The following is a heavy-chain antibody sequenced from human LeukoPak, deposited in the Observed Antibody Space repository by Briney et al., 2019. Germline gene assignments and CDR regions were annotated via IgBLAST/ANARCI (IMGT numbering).Heavy chain of an antibody. CDR1: GGTFSSYA. CDR3: ARDNAPLSTYYDFWSGYFGWGLDV. V-gene: IGHV1-69*05. Sequence: SVKVSCKASGGTFSSYAISWVRQAPGQGLEWMGRIIPIFGTANYAQRFQGRVTITTDESTSTAYMELRSLRSDDTAVYYCARDNAPLSTYYDFWSGYFGWGLDVWGKGTTVTVSS. J-gene: IGHJ6*04. CDR2: IIPIFGTA. D-gene: IGHD3-3*01.